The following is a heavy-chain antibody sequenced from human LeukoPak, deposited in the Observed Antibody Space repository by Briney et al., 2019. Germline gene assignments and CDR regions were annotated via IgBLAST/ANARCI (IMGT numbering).Heavy chain of an antibody. V-gene: IGHV3-30-3*01. J-gene: IGHJ4*02. CDR3: ARTRTSSSWYGGGDY. CDR2: VSYDGSNI. Sequence: GGSPRLSCAASGFTFSSYAMHWVRQAPGKGLEWVAVVSYDGSNIYYADSVKGRFTISRDNSKNTLYLQMNSLRSEDTAVYYCARTRTSSSWYGGGDYWGQGTLVTVSS. D-gene: IGHD6-13*01. CDR1: GFTFSSYA.